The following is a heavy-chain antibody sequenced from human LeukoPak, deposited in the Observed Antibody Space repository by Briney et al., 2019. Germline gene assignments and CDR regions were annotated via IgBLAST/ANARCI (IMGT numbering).Heavy chain of an antibody. CDR3: ARHPSMTTALFDY. V-gene: IGHV4-39*01. Sequence: SETLSLTCAVSGVSISSTTYYCGWIRQPPGKGLEWIGSIYFTGSTYYNPSLKSRVTISVDTSKNHISLRMSSVTAADTAVYYCARHPSMTTALFDYWGQGTLVTVSS. CDR1: GVSISSTTYY. CDR2: IYFTGST. D-gene: IGHD4-17*01. J-gene: IGHJ4*02.